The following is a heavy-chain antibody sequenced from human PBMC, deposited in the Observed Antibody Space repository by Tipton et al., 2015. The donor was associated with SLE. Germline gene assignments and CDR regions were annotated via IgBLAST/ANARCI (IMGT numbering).Heavy chain of an antibody. Sequence: TLSLTCTVSGGSISSHYWSWIRQPPGKGLEWIGYIYYRGSTNYNPPLKSRVTISVDTSKNQFSLKLSSVTAADTAVYYCARGRESGSPDAFDIWGQGAMVTVSS. V-gene: IGHV4-59*11. CDR2: IYYRGST. J-gene: IGHJ3*02. CDR3: ARGRESGSPDAFDI. CDR1: GGSISSHY. D-gene: IGHD1-26*01.